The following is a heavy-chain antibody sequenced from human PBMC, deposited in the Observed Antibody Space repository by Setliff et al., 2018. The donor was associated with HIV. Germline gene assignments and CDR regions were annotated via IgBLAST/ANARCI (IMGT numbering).Heavy chain of an antibody. V-gene: IGHV4-34*01. CDR1: GESFSGYY. CDR3: ARGPVIDRNPAGTLTAHYRARFDY. J-gene: IGHJ4*02. CDR2: INQSGST. Sequence: SETLSLTCAVYGESFSGYYWTWIRQPAGKGLEWLGEINQSGSTNYNPSFKSRVIISGDTSKSQFSMNLTSVTDADTAIYYCARGPVIDRNPAGTLTAHYRARFDYWGQGTLVTVSS. D-gene: IGHD3-9*01.